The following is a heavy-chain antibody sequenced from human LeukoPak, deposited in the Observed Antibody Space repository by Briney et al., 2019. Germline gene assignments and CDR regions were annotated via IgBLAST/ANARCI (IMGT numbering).Heavy chain of an antibody. V-gene: IGHV4-34*01. J-gene: IGHJ4*02. CDR3: ARGFRRVDY. CDR1: GGSFSGYY. CDR2: TNHSGST. Sequence: SETLSLTCAVYGGSFSGYYWSWIRQPPGKGLEWIGETNHSGSTNYNPSLKSRVTISVDTSKNQLSLKLSSVTAADTAVYYCARGFRRVDYWGQGTLVTVSS.